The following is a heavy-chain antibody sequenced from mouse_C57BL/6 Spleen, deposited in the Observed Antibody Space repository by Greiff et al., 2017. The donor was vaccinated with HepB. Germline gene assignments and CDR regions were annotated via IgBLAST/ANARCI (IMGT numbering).Heavy chain of an antibody. D-gene: IGHD1-1*02. Sequence: QVHVKQPGAELVKPGASVKMSCKASGYTFTSYWITWVKQRPGQGLEWIGDIYPGSGSTNYNEKFKSKATLTVDTSSSTAYMQLSSLTSEDSAVYYCARPLLWWAMDYWGQGTSVTVSS. V-gene: IGHV1-55*01. J-gene: IGHJ4*01. CDR3: ARPLLWWAMDY. CDR1: GYTFTSYW. CDR2: IYPGSGST.